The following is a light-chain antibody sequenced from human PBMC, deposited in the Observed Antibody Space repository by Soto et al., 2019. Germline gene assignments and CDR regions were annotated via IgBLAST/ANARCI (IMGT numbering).Light chain of an antibody. CDR2: EVS. Sequence: QSVLTQPASVSWSPGQSITISCTGTSSDVGGYNYVSWYQQHPGKAPKLMIYEVSNRPSGVSNRFSGSKSGNTASLTISGLQAEDEADYYCTSYTTSSTHWVFGGGTKFTVL. CDR1: SSDVGGYNY. CDR3: TSYTTSSTHWV. V-gene: IGLV2-14*01. J-gene: IGLJ3*02.